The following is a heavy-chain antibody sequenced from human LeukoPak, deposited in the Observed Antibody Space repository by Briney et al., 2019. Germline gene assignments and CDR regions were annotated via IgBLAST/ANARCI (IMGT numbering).Heavy chain of an antibody. Sequence: GGSLRLSCAASGFTFSSYGMHWVRQAPGKGLEWVAVIWYDGSNKYYAASVRGRLTISRDNSKNIVSLQMNNLRAEDTAVYYCARGRGLGVVSPYFDYWGQGTLVTVSS. D-gene: IGHD3-3*01. CDR2: IWYDGSNK. V-gene: IGHV3-33*01. CDR1: GFTFSSYG. CDR3: ARGRGLGVVSPYFDY. J-gene: IGHJ4*02.